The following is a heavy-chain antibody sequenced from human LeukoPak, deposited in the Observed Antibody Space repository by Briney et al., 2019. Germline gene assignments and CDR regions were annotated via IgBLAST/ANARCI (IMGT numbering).Heavy chain of an antibody. D-gene: IGHD5-12*01. CDR2: IYHSGST. CDR1: GGSISSGGYY. CDR3: ARVGSGYYYYMDV. V-gene: IGHV4-30-2*01. J-gene: IGHJ6*03. Sequence: SQTLSLTCTVSGGSISSGGYYWSWIRQPPGKGLEWIGYIYHSGSTYYNPSLKSRVTISVDRSKNQFSLKLSSVTAADTAVYYCARVGSGYYYYMDVWGKGTTVTVSS.